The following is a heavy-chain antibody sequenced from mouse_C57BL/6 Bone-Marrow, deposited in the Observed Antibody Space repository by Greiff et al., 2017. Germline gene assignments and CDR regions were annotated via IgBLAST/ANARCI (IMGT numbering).Heavy chain of an antibody. Sequence: QVQLQQSGPELVKPGASVKISCKASGYAFSSSWMNWVKQRPGKGLEWIGRIYPGDGDTNYNGKFKGKATLTADKSSSTAYMQLSSLTSEDSAVYFCARSVSYYSNDVPWFAYWGQGTLVTVSA. CDR3: ARSVSYYSNDVPWFAY. J-gene: IGHJ3*01. D-gene: IGHD2-12*01. CDR2: IYPGDGDT. V-gene: IGHV1-82*01. CDR1: GYAFSSSW.